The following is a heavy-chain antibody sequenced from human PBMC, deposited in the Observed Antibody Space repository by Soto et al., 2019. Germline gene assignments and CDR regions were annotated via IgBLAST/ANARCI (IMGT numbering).Heavy chain of an antibody. Sequence: QVQLQQWGAGLLKPSETLFLTCAVYGGSFSGYYWSWIRQPPGKGLEWIGEINHSGSTNYNPSLKSRVTISVDTSKNQFSLKLSSVTAADTAVYYCAKLGYCSGGSCYFDYGMDVWGQGTTVTVSS. CDR2: INHSGST. J-gene: IGHJ6*02. CDR1: GGSFSGYY. CDR3: AKLGYCSGGSCYFDYGMDV. V-gene: IGHV4-34*01. D-gene: IGHD2-15*01.